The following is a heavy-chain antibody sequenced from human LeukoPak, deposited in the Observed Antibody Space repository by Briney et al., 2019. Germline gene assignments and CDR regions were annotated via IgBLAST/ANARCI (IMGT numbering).Heavy chain of an antibody. J-gene: IGHJ6*03. CDR2: INSDGSST. Sequence: RPGGSLRLSCAASGFTFSSYWMHWVRQAPGKGLVWVSRINSDGSSTSYADSVKGRFTISRDNSKNTLYLQMNSLRGEDTAVYYCAKGGDTMSGTYYYDMDVWGKGTTVTIS. D-gene: IGHD1-26*01. CDR1: GFTFSSYW. CDR3: AKGGDTMSGTYYYDMDV. V-gene: IGHV3-74*01.